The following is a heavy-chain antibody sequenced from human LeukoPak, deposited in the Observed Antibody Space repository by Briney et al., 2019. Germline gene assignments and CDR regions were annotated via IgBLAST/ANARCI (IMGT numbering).Heavy chain of an antibody. J-gene: IGHJ4*02. CDR3: VKTLGAVAVNFDY. D-gene: IGHD3-16*01. V-gene: IGHV3-64D*06. CDR2: ISLNGGST. CDR1: GFTFRSYG. Sequence: GGSLRLSCSASGFTFRSYGMYWVRQAPGKGLEYVSAISLNGGSTYYADSVKGRFTISRDNSKNTLYLQMTNLRDEDTAVYYCVKTLGAVAVNFDYWGQGTLVTVSS.